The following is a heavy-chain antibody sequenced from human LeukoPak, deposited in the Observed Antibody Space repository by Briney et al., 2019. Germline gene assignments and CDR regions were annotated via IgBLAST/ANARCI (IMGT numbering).Heavy chain of an antibody. CDR2: IKQDGSEK. D-gene: IGHD3-22*01. V-gene: IGHV3-7*01. J-gene: IGHJ4*02. CDR3: ARVNYDSSGYFLTSGFDY. Sequence: GGSLRLSCAASGFTFSSYWMSWVRQAPGKGLEWVANIKQDGSEKYYVDSVKGRFTLSRDNAKNSLYLQMSSLRAEDTAVYYCARVNYDSSGYFLTSGFDYWGQGTLVTVSS. CDR1: GFTFSSYW.